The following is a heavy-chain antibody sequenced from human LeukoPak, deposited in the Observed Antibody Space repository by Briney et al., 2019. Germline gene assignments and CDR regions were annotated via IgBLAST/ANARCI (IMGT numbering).Heavy chain of an antibody. Sequence: GGSLRLSCAASGFTFSSYWMSWVRQAPGKGLEWVANIKQDGSEKYYVDSVKGRFTISRDNAKNSLYLQMNSLRAEDTALYHCARIDRVGDSSGYYYYFAYFDYWGQGTLVTVSS. CDR3: ARIDRVGDSSGYYYYFAYFDY. J-gene: IGHJ4*02. CDR1: GFTFSSYW. V-gene: IGHV3-7*03. D-gene: IGHD3-22*01. CDR2: IKQDGSEK.